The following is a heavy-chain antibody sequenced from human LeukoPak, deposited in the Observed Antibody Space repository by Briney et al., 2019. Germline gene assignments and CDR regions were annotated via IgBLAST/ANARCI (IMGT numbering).Heavy chain of an antibody. J-gene: IGHJ4*02. CDR1: GGSISSYY. CDR2: IYTSGST. CDR3: SISEFVWSGYYATYFDY. D-gene: IGHD3-3*01. V-gene: IGHV4-4*07. Sequence: PSETLSLTCTVSGGSISSYYWSWIRQPAGKGLEWIGRIYTSGSTNYNPSLKSRVTISVDTSKNQFSLKLSSVTAADTAVYYCSISEFVWSGYYATYFDYWGQGTVVTVSS.